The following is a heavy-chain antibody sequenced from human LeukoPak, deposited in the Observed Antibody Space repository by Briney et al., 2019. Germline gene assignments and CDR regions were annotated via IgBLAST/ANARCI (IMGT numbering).Heavy chain of an antibody. CDR3: ARDGSRGVADAYDI. CDR1: GLSLSSYG. Sequence: PGRSLRLSCAASGLSLSSYGMHWDRQAPGKGLEWVAVIWYDGSKKYYADSVKGRFTISRDNSKNTLYLQMNSLRAEDTAVYYCARDGSRGVADAYDIWGLGTMVTVSS. V-gene: IGHV3-33*01. D-gene: IGHD2-15*01. CDR2: IWYDGSKK. J-gene: IGHJ3*02.